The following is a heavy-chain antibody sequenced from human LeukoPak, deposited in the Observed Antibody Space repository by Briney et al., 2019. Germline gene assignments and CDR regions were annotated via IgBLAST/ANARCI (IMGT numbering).Heavy chain of an antibody. V-gene: IGHV4-34*01. CDR3: ARTRRPGYFDY. CDR2: INHSGST. CDR1: GGSFSGYY. J-gene: IGHJ4*02. Sequence: SETLSLTCAVYGGSFSGYYWSWIRQPPGRGLEWIGEINHSGSTNYNPSLKSRVTISVDTSKNQFSLKLSSVTAADTAVYYCARTRRPGYFDYWGQGTLVTVSS. D-gene: IGHD2-8*02.